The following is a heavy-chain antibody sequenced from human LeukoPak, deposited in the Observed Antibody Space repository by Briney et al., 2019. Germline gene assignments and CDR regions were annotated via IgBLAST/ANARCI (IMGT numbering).Heavy chain of an antibody. V-gene: IGHV4-39*01. CDR2: IFYSGST. D-gene: IGHD4-23*01. Sequence: PSETLSLTCTLSGGSISSSRYYCGWIRQPPGKGLEWIGTIFYSGSTYYNPSLKSRVTVSEDTSKTQFSLKMPPVPAPGTSVYFRARNAAIRDYGGNLDSWGERTLVTVSS. CDR3: ARNAAIRDYGGNLDS. J-gene: IGHJ4*02. CDR1: GGSISSSRYY.